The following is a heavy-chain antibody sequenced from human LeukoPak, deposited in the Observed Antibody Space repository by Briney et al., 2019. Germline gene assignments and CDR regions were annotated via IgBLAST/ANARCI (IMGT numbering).Heavy chain of an antibody. CDR3: ARAVEYCSSSRCSLYYMGV. CDR1: GGSIIGYY. Sequence: SETLSLTCSVSGGSIIGYYWMWIRQPAGKGLEWIGRVYSSGDANNNPSLKSRVTMSVDRSKNQFSLNLRAVTTADTAVYYCARAVEYCSSSRCSLYYMGVWGKGTTDTVSS. CDR2: VYSSGDA. J-gene: IGHJ6*03. D-gene: IGHD2-2*01. V-gene: IGHV4-4*07.